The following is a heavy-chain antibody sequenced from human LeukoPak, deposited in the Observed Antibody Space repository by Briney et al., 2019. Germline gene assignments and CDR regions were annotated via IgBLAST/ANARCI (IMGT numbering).Heavy chain of an antibody. CDR2: IWYDGSNK. J-gene: IGHJ4*02. CDR1: GFTFSSYG. V-gene: IGHV3-33*01. Sequence: GGSPRLSCAASGFTFSSYGMHWVRQAPGKGLEWVAVIWYDGSNKYYADSVKGRFTISRDNSKNTLYLQMNSLRAEDTAVYYCARAPSGYDYDGFDYWGQGTLVTVSS. CDR3: ARAPSGYDYDGFDY. D-gene: IGHD5-12*01.